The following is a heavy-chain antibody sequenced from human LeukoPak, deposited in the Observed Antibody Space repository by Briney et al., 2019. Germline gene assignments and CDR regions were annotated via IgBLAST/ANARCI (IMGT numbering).Heavy chain of an antibody. CDR1: GFTFSSYG. CDR3: ARGSAALYYFDF. J-gene: IGHJ4*02. Sequence: GGSLRLSCAASGFTFSSYGMHWVRQAPGKGLEWVALIWYDGSDIYYADSVKGRFIISRDNSKNTLYLQMNALRAEDTAVYYCARGSAALYYFDFWGQGTLVTVSS. CDR2: IWYDGSDI. D-gene: IGHD2-2*01. V-gene: IGHV3-33*01.